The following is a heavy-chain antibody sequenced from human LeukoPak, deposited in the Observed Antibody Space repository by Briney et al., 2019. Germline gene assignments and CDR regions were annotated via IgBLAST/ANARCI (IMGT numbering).Heavy chain of an antibody. CDR2: IYYSGST. Sequence: SETLSLTCTVSGGSISSYYWSWIRQPPGKGLEWIGYIYYSGSTNYNPSLKSRVTISVDTSKNQFSLKLSSVTVADTAVYYCARGFISPGITELWGQGTLVTVSS. CDR1: GGSISSYY. CDR3: ARGFISPGITEL. V-gene: IGHV4-59*01. J-gene: IGHJ4*02. D-gene: IGHD1-14*01.